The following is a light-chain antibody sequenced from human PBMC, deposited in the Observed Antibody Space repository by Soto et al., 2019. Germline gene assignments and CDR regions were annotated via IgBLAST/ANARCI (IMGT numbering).Light chain of an antibody. Sequence: EIVMTQSPGTLSLSPWERATLSCRASQSVSSRLAWYQQKPGQALRLLISGASSRATGIPDRFSGSGSGTDFTLTISRLEPEDFALYYCQHYVERSPITFGQGTRLEIK. CDR1: QSVSSR. CDR3: QHYVERSPIT. V-gene: IGKV3-20*01. J-gene: IGKJ5*01. CDR2: GAS.